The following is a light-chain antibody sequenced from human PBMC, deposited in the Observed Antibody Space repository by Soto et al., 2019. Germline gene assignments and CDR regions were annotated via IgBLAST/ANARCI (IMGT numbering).Light chain of an antibody. Sequence: EIVLTQSPGTLSLSPGERATLSCRASQSVTSSYLAWYQQKLGQAPRLLIYGASSRATGIPDGFSGSGSGTDFTLTISRLEPEDFAVYYCQQYGRSGTFGQGTKVEIK. CDR1: QSVTSSY. CDR2: GAS. J-gene: IGKJ1*01. CDR3: QQYGRSGT. V-gene: IGKV3-20*01.